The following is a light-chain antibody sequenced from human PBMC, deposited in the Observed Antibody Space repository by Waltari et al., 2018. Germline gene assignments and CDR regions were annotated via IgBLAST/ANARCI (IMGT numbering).Light chain of an antibody. Sequence: EIVMTQSPATLSVSPGERVTLSCRANQSIATDLAWYQHKPGQAPRLLIYHASTRATDIPSRFRGSGSGTDFTLTISGLQSEDSAVYYCQQYNRWPPLTFGGGTKVEI. CDR3: QQYNRWPPLT. CDR1: QSIATD. J-gene: IGKJ4*01. V-gene: IGKV3D-15*01. CDR2: HAS.